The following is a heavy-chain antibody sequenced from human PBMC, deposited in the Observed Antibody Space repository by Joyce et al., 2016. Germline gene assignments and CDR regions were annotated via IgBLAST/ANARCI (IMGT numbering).Heavy chain of an antibody. CDR1: GGTFSTFC. CDR3: ARLDPRTTETTSAIGGYYGMDV. J-gene: IGHJ6*02. CDR2: IMPSLDIA. V-gene: IGHV1-69*04. Sequence: QVQLVQSGAEVKKPGSSVKVSCKASGGTFSTFCISWVRQAPGQGLEWMGRIMPSLDIANDAQKFQGRVKITADKSTATVYMELNRLTSDDTAVYFCARLDPRTTETTSAIGGYYGMDVWGQGTTVSVSS. D-gene: IGHD3-16*01.